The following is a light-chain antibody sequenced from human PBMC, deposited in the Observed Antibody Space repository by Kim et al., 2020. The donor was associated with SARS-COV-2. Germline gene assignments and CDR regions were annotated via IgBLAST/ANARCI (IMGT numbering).Light chain of an antibody. Sequence: DIQMTQSPSSLSASVGDRVTITCRASQSISTYLNWYQQKPGKAPKLLIYGASNLPSGVPSRFSGSGSGTDFTLTISTLQPEDFGTYYRQQGYSTFAQGTKLEI. V-gene: IGKV1-39*01. CDR3: QQGYST. J-gene: IGKJ2*01. CDR1: QSISTY. CDR2: GAS.